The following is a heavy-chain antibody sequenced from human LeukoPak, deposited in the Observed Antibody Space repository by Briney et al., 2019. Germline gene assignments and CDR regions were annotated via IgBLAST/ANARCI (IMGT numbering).Heavy chain of an antibody. Sequence: GGSLRLSCAASGFTFSSCSMNWVRQAPGKGLEWVPSISSSSSYIYYADSVKGRFTISRDNAKNSLYLQMNSLRAEDTAAYYCARRSADYVWGSYRSPPDYWGQGTLVTVSS. CDR1: GFTFSSCS. D-gene: IGHD3-16*02. V-gene: IGHV3-21*01. CDR2: ISSSSSYI. CDR3: ARRSADYVWGSYRSPPDY. J-gene: IGHJ4*02.